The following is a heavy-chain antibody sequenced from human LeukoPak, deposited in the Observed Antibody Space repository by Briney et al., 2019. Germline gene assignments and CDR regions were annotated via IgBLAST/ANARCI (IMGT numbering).Heavy chain of an antibody. CDR2: IYNSWST. J-gene: IGHJ4*02. V-gene: IGHV4-39*01. CDR3: ARNITSVIPAGYFDY. CDR1: GGSIGSGRYY. Sequence: KSSETLSLTCTVSGGSIGSGRYYWARIRQPPGKGLEWIGSIYNSWSTSYNPSLKSRVTMSVDTYKNQFSLRLSSVTAADTAVYYCARNITSVIPAGYFDYWGQGTLVTVSS. D-gene: IGHD2-2*01.